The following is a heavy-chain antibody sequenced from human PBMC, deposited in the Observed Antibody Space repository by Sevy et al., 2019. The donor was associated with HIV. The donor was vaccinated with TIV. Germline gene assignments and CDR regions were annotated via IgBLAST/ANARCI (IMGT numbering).Heavy chain of an antibody. CDR1: GYSFTSYG. D-gene: IGHD2-2*01. CDR2: ISTLNVNT. Sequence: ASVKVSCKASGYSFTSYGISWVRQAPGQGLEWMGWISTLNVNTNNAQKFQDRVTMTTDTSTSTAYMELRSLRSDDTAVYYCARDDCSSLSCHGSLLYWGQGTLVTVSS. CDR3: ARDDCSSLSCHGSLLY. V-gene: IGHV1-18*01. J-gene: IGHJ4*02.